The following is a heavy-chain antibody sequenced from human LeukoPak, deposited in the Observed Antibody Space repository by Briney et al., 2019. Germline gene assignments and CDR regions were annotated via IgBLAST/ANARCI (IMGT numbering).Heavy chain of an antibody. D-gene: IGHD6-19*01. CDR2: ISGSGGST. CDR1: GFTFSSYA. CDR3: AKDVAGLFDC. V-gene: IGHV3-23*01. Sequence: GGSLRLSCAASGFTFSSYAMSWVRRAPRKGLEWVSAISGSGGSTYYADSVKGRFTISRDNSKNTLYLQMNSLRAEDTAVYYCAKDVAGLFDCWGQGALVTVSS. J-gene: IGHJ4*02.